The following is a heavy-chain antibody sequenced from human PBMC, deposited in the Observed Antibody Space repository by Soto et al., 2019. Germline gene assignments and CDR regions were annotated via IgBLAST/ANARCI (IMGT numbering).Heavy chain of an antibody. CDR1: SGSISSGDYY. Sequence: QVQLQESGPGLVKPSQTLSLTCTVSSGSISSGDYYWSWIRQPPGKGLEWIGYIYYSGSTYYNPSLKSRVTISVDTSKNQFSLKLSSVTAADTAVYYCATEREDSYGTRGVFDYWGQGTLVTVSS. CDR2: IYYSGST. J-gene: IGHJ4*02. D-gene: IGHD5-18*01. CDR3: ATEREDSYGTRGVFDY. V-gene: IGHV4-30-4*01.